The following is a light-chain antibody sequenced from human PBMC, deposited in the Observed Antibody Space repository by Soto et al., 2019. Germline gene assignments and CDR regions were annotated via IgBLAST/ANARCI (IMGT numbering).Light chain of an antibody. Sequence: TVLTQSPGTLSVSPGERASLSCRASQSVSINLAWYQQKPGQAPRLLIYGASTRATGIPARSSGSGSGTEFTLSINSLQSEDFAVYYCQEYDNWPPEGTFGQGTKVEV. V-gene: IGKV3-15*01. CDR3: QEYDNWPPEGT. CDR2: GAS. J-gene: IGKJ1*01. CDR1: QSVSIN.